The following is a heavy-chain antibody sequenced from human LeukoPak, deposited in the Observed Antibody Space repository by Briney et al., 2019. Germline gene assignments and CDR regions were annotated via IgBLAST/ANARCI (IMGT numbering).Heavy chain of an antibody. J-gene: IGHJ4*02. D-gene: IGHD6-6*01. CDR2: IDWDDEK. Sequence: SGPTLLNPTQTLTLTCTFSGFSLRLSGMRVSWIRQPPGKALEWLARIDWDDEKVYSTSLMTRLTISKDTSKNQVVLTMTNMDPVDTATYYCARTLYTSSYYFDYWGQGTLVTVSS. CDR3: ARTLYTSSYYFDY. V-gene: IGHV2-70*04. CDR1: GFSLRLSGMR.